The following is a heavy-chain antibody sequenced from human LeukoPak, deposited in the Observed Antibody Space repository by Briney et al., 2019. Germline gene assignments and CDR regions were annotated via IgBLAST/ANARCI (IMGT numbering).Heavy chain of an antibody. Sequence: GGSLRLSCAASGFTFSSYGMHWVRQAPGKGLEWVALIWYDGSNKYYADSVKGRFTISRDNAKNTLYLQMNSLRAEDTAVYYCARERGVTFDIWGQGTMVTVSS. CDR3: ARERGVTFDI. J-gene: IGHJ3*02. V-gene: IGHV3-33*01. CDR1: GFTFSSYG. CDR2: IWYDGSNK. D-gene: IGHD3-16*02.